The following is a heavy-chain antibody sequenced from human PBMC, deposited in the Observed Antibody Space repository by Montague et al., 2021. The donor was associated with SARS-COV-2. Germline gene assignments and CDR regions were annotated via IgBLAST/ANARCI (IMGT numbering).Heavy chain of an antibody. D-gene: IGHD3-16*01. CDR3: ARAIGAPENWFDP. Sequence: SETLSLTCTVSGGSIRSYFWSWIRQPPGKGLEWIGYIYYTGTTNYNPSLKSRVTMSISMSGNQFSLKLNSVTAAATAVYYCARAIGAPENWFDPWGQGTLVTVSS. CDR2: IYYTGTT. J-gene: IGHJ5*02. CDR1: GGSIRSYF. V-gene: IGHV4-59*12.